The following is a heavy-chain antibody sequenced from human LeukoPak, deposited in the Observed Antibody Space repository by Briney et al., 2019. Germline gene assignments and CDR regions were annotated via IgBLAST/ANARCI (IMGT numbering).Heavy chain of an antibody. CDR3: ARETDSSGYYPDYFDY. Sequence: SETLSLTCTVSGGSISSYYWSWIRQPPGKGLEWIGYIYHSGSTYYNPSLKSRVTISVDRSKNQFSLKLSSVTAADTAVYYCARETDSSGYYPDYFDYWGQGTLVTVSS. J-gene: IGHJ4*02. D-gene: IGHD3-22*01. V-gene: IGHV4-59*12. CDR2: IYHSGST. CDR1: GGSISSYY.